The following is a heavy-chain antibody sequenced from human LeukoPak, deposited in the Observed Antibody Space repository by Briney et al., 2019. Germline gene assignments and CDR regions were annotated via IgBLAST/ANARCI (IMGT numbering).Heavy chain of an antibody. V-gene: IGHV1-18*01. J-gene: IGHJ4*02. CDR2: ISAYNGNT. D-gene: IGHD5-12*01. Sequence: ASVKVSCKASGYTFTSYGISWVRQAPGQGLEWMGWISAYNGNTNYAQKLQSRVTMTTDTSTSTAYMELRSLRSDDTAVYYCARTLVDIVATTVGYFDYWGQGTLVTVSS. CDR1: GYTFTSYG. CDR3: ARTLVDIVATTVGYFDY.